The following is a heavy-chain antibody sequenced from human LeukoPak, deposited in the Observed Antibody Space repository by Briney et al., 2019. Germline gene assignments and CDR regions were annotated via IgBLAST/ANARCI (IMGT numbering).Heavy chain of an antibody. D-gene: IGHD1-26*01. V-gene: IGHV4-59*08. Sequence: PSETLSLTCTVSGGSISSYYWSWIRQPPGKGLEWIGYIYYSGNTNYNPSLKSRVTISVDTSKNQFSLRLSSVTAADTAVYYCARQRGSYCDYWGQGTLVTVSS. CDR1: GGSISSYY. J-gene: IGHJ4*02. CDR3: ARQRGSYCDY. CDR2: IYYSGNT.